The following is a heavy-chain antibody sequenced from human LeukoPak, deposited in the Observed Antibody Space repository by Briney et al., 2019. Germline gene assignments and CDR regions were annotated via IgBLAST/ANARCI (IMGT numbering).Heavy chain of an antibody. CDR1: GFTFSDYY. J-gene: IGHJ4*02. CDR2: ISSSGSTI. V-gene: IGHV3-11*01. CDR3: TTLTQLLLWY. D-gene: IGHD2-15*01. Sequence: GGSLRLSCAASGFTFSDYYMSWIRQAPGKGLEWVSYISSSGSTIYYADSVKGRFTISRDNAKNSLYLQMNSLKTEDTAVYYCTTLTQLLLWYWGQGTLVTVSS.